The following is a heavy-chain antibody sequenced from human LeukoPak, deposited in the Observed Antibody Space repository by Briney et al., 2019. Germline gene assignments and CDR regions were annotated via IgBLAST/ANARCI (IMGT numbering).Heavy chain of an antibody. CDR1: GFTFSNYW. CDR3: ARSDQGPEE. CDR2: VNTDGSEK. D-gene: IGHD2-2*01. V-gene: IGHV3-7*01. J-gene: IGHJ4*02. Sequence: GGSLRLPCATTGFTFSNYWMNWVRQAPGKGLEWVAIVNTDGSEKHYGDSVRGRFIVSRDNAKNSLYLQITSLRGDDTALYYCARSDQGPEEWGQGTLVTVSS.